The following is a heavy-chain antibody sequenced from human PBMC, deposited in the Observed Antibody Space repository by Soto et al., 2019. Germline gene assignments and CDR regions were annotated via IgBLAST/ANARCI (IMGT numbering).Heavy chain of an antibody. CDR3: ARSLFMVPPDNEPIDY. Sequence: VQLLESGGSLVQPGGSLTLSCAASGFPFSSYAMSWVRQTPEKGLEWVAGISGGGNDRYYADFVQGRFTFSRDNSRNILYLQMNSLRADDTAMYFCARSLFMVPPDNEPIDYCGQGTLVTVSS. CDR2: ISGGGNDR. CDR1: GFPFSSYA. J-gene: IGHJ4*02. D-gene: IGHD2-8*01. V-gene: IGHV3-23*01.